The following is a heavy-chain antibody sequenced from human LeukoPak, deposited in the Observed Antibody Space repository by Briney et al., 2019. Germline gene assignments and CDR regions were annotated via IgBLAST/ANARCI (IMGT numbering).Heavy chain of an antibody. V-gene: IGHV1-18*01. Sequence: ASVKVSCKASGYTFTSYGISWVRQAPGQGLEWMGWISAYNGNTNYAQKLQGRVTMTTDTSTDTAYMELSSLRSEDTAVYYCATSYSGGRDAFDIWGQGTMVTVSS. CDR3: ATSYSGGRDAFDI. D-gene: IGHD1-26*01. CDR1: GYTFTSYG. J-gene: IGHJ3*02. CDR2: ISAYNGNT.